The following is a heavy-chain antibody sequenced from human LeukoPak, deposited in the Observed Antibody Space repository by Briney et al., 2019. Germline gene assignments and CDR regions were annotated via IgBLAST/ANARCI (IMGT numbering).Heavy chain of an antibody. D-gene: IGHD1-26*01. Sequence: GGSLRLSYAASGFTFSDFYMSWIRQAPGKGLEWLSYIGSSGSTIYYADSVKGRFTISRDNAKNSLYLQMNSLRAEDTAVYYCARDRYVGTTTAGDSDSWGQGTLVTVSS. CDR3: ARDRYVGTTTAGDSDS. CDR1: GFTFSDFY. J-gene: IGHJ4*02. CDR2: IGSSGSTI. V-gene: IGHV3-11*01.